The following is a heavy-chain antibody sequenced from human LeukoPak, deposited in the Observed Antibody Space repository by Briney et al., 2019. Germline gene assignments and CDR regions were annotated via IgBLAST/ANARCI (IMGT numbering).Heavy chain of an antibody. Sequence: GGSLRLSCAASGFTFSSYSMNWVRQAPGKGLEWVSSISSSSSYIYYADSVKGRFTISRDNSKNTLYLQMNSLRAEDTAVYYCATEPRTRVTGYCSGGSCSYLDYWGQGTLVTVSS. CDR2: ISSSSSYI. V-gene: IGHV3-21*04. D-gene: IGHD2-15*01. J-gene: IGHJ4*02. CDR1: GFTFSSYS. CDR3: ATEPRTRVTGYCSGGSCSYLDY.